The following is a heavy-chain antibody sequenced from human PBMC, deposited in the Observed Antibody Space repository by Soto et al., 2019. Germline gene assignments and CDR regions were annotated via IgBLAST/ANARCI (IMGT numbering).Heavy chain of an antibody. J-gene: IGHJ4*02. CDR1: GFTFSSYG. CDR3: AKDCSGGSCYSAFDY. Sequence: QVQLVESGGGVVQPGRPLRLSCAASGFTFSSYGMHWVRQAPGKGLEWVAVISYDGSNKYYADSVKGRFTISRDNSKNTLYLQMNSLRAEDTAVYYCAKDCSGGSCYSAFDYWGQGTLVTVSS. CDR2: ISYDGSNK. D-gene: IGHD2-15*01. V-gene: IGHV3-30*18.